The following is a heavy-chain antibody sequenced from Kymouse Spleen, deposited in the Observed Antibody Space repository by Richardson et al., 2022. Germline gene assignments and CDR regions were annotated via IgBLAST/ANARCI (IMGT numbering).Heavy chain of an antibody. CDR1: GFTFSSYG. J-gene: IGHJ4*02. Sequence: QVQLVESGGGVVQPGRSLRLSCAASGFTFSSYGMHWVRQAPGKGLEWVAVIWYDGSNKYYADSVKGRFTISRDNSKNTLYLQMNSLRAEDTAVYYCAREDGVDIVATIGFDYWGQGTLVTVSS. D-gene: IGHD5-12*01. CDR3: AREDGVDIVATIGFDY. V-gene: IGHV3-33*01. CDR2: IWYDGSNK.